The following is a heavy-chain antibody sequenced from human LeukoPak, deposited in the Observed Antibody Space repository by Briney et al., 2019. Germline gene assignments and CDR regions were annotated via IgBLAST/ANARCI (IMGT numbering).Heavy chain of an antibody. CDR3: AKDVGKWESLHFFDY. Sequence: GGSLRLSCAASGFTFSSYGMHWVRQAPGKGLEWVAVISYDGSNEYYADSVKGRFTISRDNSKNTLYLQMNSLRGDDTAVYYCAKDVGKWESLHFFDYWGQGTLVTVSS. CDR2: ISYDGSNE. J-gene: IGHJ4*02. D-gene: IGHD1-26*01. CDR1: GFTFSSYG. V-gene: IGHV3-30*18.